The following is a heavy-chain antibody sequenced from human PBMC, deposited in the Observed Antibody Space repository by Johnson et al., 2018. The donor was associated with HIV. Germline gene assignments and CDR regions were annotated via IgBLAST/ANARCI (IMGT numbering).Heavy chain of an antibody. Sequence: QVQLVDSGGGVVQPGRSLRLSCAASGFTFSSYAMHWVRQAPGKGLEWVAVISYDGSNKYYADSVKGRFTISRDNSKNTLYLQMTSLRAEDTAGYYCARASDAFDIWGQGTMVTVSS. CDR3: ARASDAFDI. J-gene: IGHJ3*02. V-gene: IGHV3-30*04. CDR1: GFTFSSYA. CDR2: ISYDGSNK.